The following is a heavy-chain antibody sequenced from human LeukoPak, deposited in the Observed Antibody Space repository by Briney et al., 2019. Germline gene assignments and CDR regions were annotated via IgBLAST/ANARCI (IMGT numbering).Heavy chain of an antibody. V-gene: IGHV3-23*01. Sequence: GGSLRLSCGASGFTFSSSAMCWVRQAPGKGLEWVSAISGSGGSTYYADSVKGRFTISRDNSKNTLYLQMNSLRAEDMAVYYCAKEREYYDSSGYYRYYGMDVWGQGTTVTASS. CDR3: AKEREYYDSSGYYRYYGMDV. J-gene: IGHJ6*02. CDR2: ISGSGGST. D-gene: IGHD3-22*01. CDR1: GFTFSSSA.